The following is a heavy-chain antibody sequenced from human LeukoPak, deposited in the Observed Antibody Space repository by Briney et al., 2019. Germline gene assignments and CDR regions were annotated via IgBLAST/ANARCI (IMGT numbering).Heavy chain of an antibody. CDR3: AAASWHSIAVAGEY. Sequence: GGSLRPSSAASGFTFSNYAMSWVRQAPGKGLVWVSRINSDGSSTSYADSVKGRFTISRDNAKKTLYLQMNSLRAEDTAVYYWAAASWHSIAVAGEYWGQGTLVTVSS. J-gene: IGHJ4*02. CDR2: INSDGSST. D-gene: IGHD6-13*01. CDR1: GFTFSNYA. V-gene: IGHV3-74*01.